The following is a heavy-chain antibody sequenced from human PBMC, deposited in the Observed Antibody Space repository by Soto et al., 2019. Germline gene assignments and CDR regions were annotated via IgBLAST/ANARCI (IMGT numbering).Heavy chain of an antibody. CDR3: ARDRQNDFWSGYPDYRMDF. CDR1: GFTFSSYA. Sequence: GGSLRLSCAASGFTFSSYAMHWVRQAPGKGLEWVAVISYDGSNKYYADSVKGRFTISRDNSKNTLYLQMNSLRAEDTAVYYCARDRQNDFWSGYPDYRMDFWGQGTTVTVSS. J-gene: IGHJ6*02. V-gene: IGHV3-30-3*01. D-gene: IGHD3-3*01. CDR2: ISYDGSNK.